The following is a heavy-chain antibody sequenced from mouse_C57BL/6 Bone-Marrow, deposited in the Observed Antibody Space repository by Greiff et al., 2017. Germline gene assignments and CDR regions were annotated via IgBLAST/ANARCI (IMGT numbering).Heavy chain of an antibody. CDR1: GFSLTSYG. D-gene: IGHD6-5*01. CDR2: IWSGGST. CDR3: ASYALYAMDY. Sequence: VHLVESGPGLVQPSQSLSITCTVSGFSLTSYGVHWVRQSPGKGLEWLGVIWSGGSTDYNAAFISRMSISKDNSKSQVFFKMNSLQADDTAIYYCASYALYAMDYWGQGTSVTVSS. V-gene: IGHV2-2*01. J-gene: IGHJ4*01.